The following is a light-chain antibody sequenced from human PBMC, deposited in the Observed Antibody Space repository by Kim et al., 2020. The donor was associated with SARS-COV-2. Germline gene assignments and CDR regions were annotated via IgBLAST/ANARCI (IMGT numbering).Light chain of an antibody. CDR3: LQHNTYPIT. CDR1: QDIRND. Sequence: ASGGDRVTSTGRASQDIRNDLGWYQQNPGRAPKRLIYGASNLQSGVPSRFSGSGSGTEFTLTISSLQPEDFATYFCLQHNTYPITFGQGTRLEIK. V-gene: IGKV1-17*01. CDR2: GAS. J-gene: IGKJ5*01.